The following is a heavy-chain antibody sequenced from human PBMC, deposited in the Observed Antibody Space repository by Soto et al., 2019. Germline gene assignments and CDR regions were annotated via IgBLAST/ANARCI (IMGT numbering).Heavy chain of an antibody. Sequence: ESGGGLVEPGGSLRLSCAGSGFTFSDAWMTWVRQAPGKGLEWVGRIKSKTDSETADYAAPGRGRFTISRDDSTNTLYLQMGGLKTEDTAVYYCTTVDYYDTIGYYSLDYWGRGTLVTVSS. CDR3: TTVDYYDTIGYYSLDY. CDR1: GFTFSDAW. J-gene: IGHJ4*02. CDR2: IKSKTDSETA. V-gene: IGHV3-15*01. D-gene: IGHD3-22*01.